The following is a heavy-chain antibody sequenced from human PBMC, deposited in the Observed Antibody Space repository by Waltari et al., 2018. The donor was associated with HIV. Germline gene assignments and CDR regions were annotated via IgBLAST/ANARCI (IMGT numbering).Heavy chain of an antibody. D-gene: IGHD6-19*01. CDR2: IRFYGSNK. Sequence: QVQLEESGGGVVQPGGSLRLSCYASGFVFRTYGMHWVRQAPGKVLVWLAFIRFYGSNKDYADSVKGRFTISKDNSKNILYLKINSLGAADTAVYYCAKQWKRPYYGMDVWGQGTTVTVSS. J-gene: IGHJ6*02. V-gene: IGHV3-30*02. CDR1: GFVFRTYG. CDR3: AKQWKRPYYGMDV.